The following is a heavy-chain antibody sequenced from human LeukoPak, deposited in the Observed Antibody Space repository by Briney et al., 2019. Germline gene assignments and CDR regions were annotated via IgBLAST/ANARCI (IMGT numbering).Heavy chain of an antibody. CDR1: GFTFSSSG. V-gene: IGHV3-33*01. D-gene: IGHD5-12*01. CDR3: VRAYSGFSSRGFDY. J-gene: IGHJ4*02. CDR2: IWDDGSSK. Sequence: GGSLRLSCAASGFTFSSSGMHWVRHTPGKGLEWVSVIWDDGSSKFYADSVKGRFTISRDNSKNTVSLQMSSLRAEDTAVYYCVRAYSGFSSRGFDYWGQGTLVSVSS.